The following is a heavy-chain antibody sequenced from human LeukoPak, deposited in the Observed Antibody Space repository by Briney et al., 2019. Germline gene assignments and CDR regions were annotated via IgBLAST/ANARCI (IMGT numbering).Heavy chain of an antibody. J-gene: IGHJ4*02. CDR1: GYSISSGYY. CDR3: ARSPYYYGSGSYYIFDY. CDR2: IYHSGST. Sequence: SETLSLTCTVSGYSISSGYYWGWIRQPPGKGLEWIGSIYHSGSTNYNPSLKSRVTISVDTSKNQFSLKLSSVTAADTAVYYCARSPYYYGSGSYYIFDYWGQGTLVTVSS. D-gene: IGHD3-10*01. V-gene: IGHV4-38-2*02.